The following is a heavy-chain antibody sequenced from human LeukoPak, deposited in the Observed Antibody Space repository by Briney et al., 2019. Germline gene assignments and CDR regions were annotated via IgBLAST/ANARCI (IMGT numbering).Heavy chain of an antibody. D-gene: IGHD3-10*01. CDR2: IIPIFGTA. CDR1: GGTFSSYA. V-gene: IGHV1-69*06. Sequence: SVKVSCKASGGTFSSYAISWVRQAPGQGLEWMGGIIPIFGTANYAQKFQGRVTITADKSTSTAYMELSSLRSEDTAVYYCARGGGKLLWFGNPTPFDYWGQGTLVTVSS. J-gene: IGHJ4*02. CDR3: ARGGGKLLWFGNPTPFDY.